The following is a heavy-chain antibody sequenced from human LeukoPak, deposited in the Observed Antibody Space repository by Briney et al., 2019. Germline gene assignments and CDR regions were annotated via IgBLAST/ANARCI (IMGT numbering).Heavy chain of an antibody. CDR2: IYYSGST. V-gene: IGHV4-59*11. CDR3: ARERYSNSWFIDY. Sequence: SETLSLTSTVSGGSISSHYWNWIRQPPGKGLEWIGYIYYSGSTNYNPSLESRVTISVDTSKNQFSLKLTSVTAADTAVYYCARERYSNSWFIDYWGQGTLVTVSS. J-gene: IGHJ4*02. D-gene: IGHD6-13*01. CDR1: GGSISSHY.